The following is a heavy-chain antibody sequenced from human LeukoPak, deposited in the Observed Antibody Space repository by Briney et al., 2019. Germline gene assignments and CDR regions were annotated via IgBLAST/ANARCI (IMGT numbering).Heavy chain of an antibody. CDR3: ARDLRGSSPPRNFDY. V-gene: IGHV1-18*01. Sequence: GASVKVSCKASGYTFTSYGISWVRQAPGQGLEWMGWISAYNGNTNYAQKLQGRVTMTTDTSTSTAYMELRSLRSDDTAVYYCARDLRGSSPPRNFDYWGQGTLVTVSS. CDR1: GYTFTSYG. J-gene: IGHJ4*02. D-gene: IGHD6-6*01. CDR2: ISAYNGNT.